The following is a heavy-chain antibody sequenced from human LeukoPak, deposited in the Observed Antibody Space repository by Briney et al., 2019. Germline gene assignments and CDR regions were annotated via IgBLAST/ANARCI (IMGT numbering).Heavy chain of an antibody. Sequence: SETLSLTCTVSGGSISSHYWRWIRQPPGKGLEWIGYIYYSGSTNYNPSLKSRVTISVDTSKNQFSLKLSSVTAADTAVYYCASLYSSSWYNWFDPWGQGTLVTVSS. D-gene: IGHD6-13*01. CDR3: ASLYSSSWYNWFDP. CDR1: GGSISSHY. CDR2: IYYSGST. J-gene: IGHJ5*02. V-gene: IGHV4-59*11.